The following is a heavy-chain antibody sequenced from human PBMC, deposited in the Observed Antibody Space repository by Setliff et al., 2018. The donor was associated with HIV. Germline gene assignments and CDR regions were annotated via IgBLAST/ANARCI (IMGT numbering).Heavy chain of an antibody. D-gene: IGHD1-26*01. J-gene: IGHJ4*02. CDR3: TRRRRAPGSEDLEAY. CDR2: ISPDDSDT. CDR1: GYSFTNYW. V-gene: IGHV5-51*01. Sequence: GESLKISCKGSGYSFTNYWIGWVRQMPGKGLEWMGIISPDDSDTRYSPSFQGQVTISADKSISTAYLQWRSLKASDTAMYYCTRRRRAPGSEDLEAYWGQGTLVTVSS.